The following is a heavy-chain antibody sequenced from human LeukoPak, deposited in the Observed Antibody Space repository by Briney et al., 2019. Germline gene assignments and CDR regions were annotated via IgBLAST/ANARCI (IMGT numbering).Heavy chain of an antibody. J-gene: IGHJ5*02. V-gene: IGHV3-23*03. CDR2: IYSEGNT. CDR1: GFTFSSYA. Sequence: GGSLRLSCAASGFTFSSYAMSWVRQAPGKGLEWVSIIYSEGNTYYSDSVKGRFTISRDNSKNTLFLQMNSLRIEDTAVYHCARDLAPRSWGQGTLVTVSS. CDR3: ARDLAPRS.